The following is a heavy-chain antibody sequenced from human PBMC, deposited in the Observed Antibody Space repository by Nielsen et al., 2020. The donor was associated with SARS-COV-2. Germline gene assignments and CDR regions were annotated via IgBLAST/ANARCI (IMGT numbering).Heavy chain of an antibody. Sequence: GGSLRLSCVASGFTFSKAWMSWVRQAPGKGLEWVGRIKSKIDGGTTAYAAPVKDRFRISRDDSKNTVYLDMSSLRTEDTAVYYCATARYCSRTSCSAGTDMFDPWGQGTQVIVSS. J-gene: IGHJ5*02. D-gene: IGHD2-2*01. CDR2: IKSKIDGGTT. CDR3: ATARYCSRTSCSAGTDMFDP. CDR1: GFTFSKAW. V-gene: IGHV3-15*01.